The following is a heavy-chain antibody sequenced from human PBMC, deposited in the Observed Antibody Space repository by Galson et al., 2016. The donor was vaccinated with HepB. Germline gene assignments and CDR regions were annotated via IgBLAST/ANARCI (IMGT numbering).Heavy chain of an antibody. CDR2: IYHSGST. Sequence: LTCTVSGGSISSGDYHWSWIRQPPGKGLEWIGYIYHSGSTSYNPSLKSRLTISVDTSKNQFSLRLTSVTAADTAVYYCVKGRGYCGVTVCSGAHYGMDVWGQGTTVTVSS. CDR3: VKGRGYCGVTVCSGAHYGMDV. D-gene: IGHD2-21*01. J-gene: IGHJ6*02. CDR1: GGSISSGDYH. V-gene: IGHV4-30-4*01.